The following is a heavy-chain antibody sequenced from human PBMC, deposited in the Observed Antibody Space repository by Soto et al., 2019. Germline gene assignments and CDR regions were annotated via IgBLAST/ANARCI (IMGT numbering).Heavy chain of an antibody. J-gene: IGHJ2*01. D-gene: IGHD3-22*01. CDR1: EDTFRNYA. CDR2: IIPIFGTA. V-gene: IGHV1-69*06. CDR3: ASTKYDSSAYYYWYLGL. Sequence: QVELVQSGAEVKKPGSSVKVSCQASEDTFRNYAISWVRQAPVQGLAWMGGIIPIFGTANYAQKFQGRVTITADTSANTVYFDISSLRSEDTAVYYWASTKYDSSAYYYWYLGLWGRGTLVTVSS.